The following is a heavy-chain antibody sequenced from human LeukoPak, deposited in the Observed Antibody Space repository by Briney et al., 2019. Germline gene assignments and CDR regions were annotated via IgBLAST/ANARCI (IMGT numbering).Heavy chain of an antibody. D-gene: IGHD1-7*01. CDR1: GYTFTGYY. J-gene: IGHJ4*02. V-gene: IGHV1-2*02. CDR3: ATDGRGKTGTSLSV. CDR2: INPNSGGT. Sequence: ASVKVSCKASGYTFTGYYMHWVREAPGQGLEWMGWINPNSGGTNYAQKFQGRVTMTRATSISTAYMELSRLRSDDTAVYYCATDGRGKTGTSLSVWGQGTLVTVSS.